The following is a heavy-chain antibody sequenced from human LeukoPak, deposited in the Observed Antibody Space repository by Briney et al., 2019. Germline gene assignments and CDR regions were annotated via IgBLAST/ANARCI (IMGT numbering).Heavy chain of an antibody. CDR2: IIPIFGTA. J-gene: IGHJ5*02. CDR3: ARGRMTTVTTGAFDP. V-gene: IGHV1-69*06. Sequence: SVKVSCKASGGTFSSYAISWVRQAPGQGLEWMGGIIPIFGTANYAQKFQGRVMITADKSTSTAYMELSSLRSEDTAVYYCARGRMTTVTTGAFDPWGQGTLVTVSS. D-gene: IGHD4-17*01. CDR1: GGTFSSYA.